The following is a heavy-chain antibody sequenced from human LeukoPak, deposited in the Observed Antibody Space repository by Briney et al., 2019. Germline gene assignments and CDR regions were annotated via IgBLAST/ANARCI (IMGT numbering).Heavy chain of an antibody. CDR3: ARATMIVVGNWFDP. Sequence: SETLSLTCTVSGGSISSYYWSWIRQPPGKGLEWIGYIYYSGSTNYNPSLKSRVTISVDTSKNQFSLKLSSVTAADTAVYYCARATMIVVGNWFDPWGQGALVTVSS. D-gene: IGHD3-22*01. CDR1: GGSISSYY. J-gene: IGHJ5*02. V-gene: IGHV4-59*01. CDR2: IYYSGST.